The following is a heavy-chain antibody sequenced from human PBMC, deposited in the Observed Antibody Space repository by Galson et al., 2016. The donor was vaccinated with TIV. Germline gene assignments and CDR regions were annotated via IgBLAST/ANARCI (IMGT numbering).Heavy chain of an antibody. CDR3: ARIVYGSSALDV. CDR2: INPKSGDT. Sequence: SVKVSCKASGYTFTGNYMHWVRQAPGQGLEWMGWINPKSGDTSYAQKFQDWVNMTRDMSISTVYMELSRLRSDHTAVYYCARIVYGSSALDVWGQGTTVTVS. J-gene: IGHJ6*02. D-gene: IGHD4-17*01. CDR1: GYTFTGNY. V-gene: IGHV1-2*04.